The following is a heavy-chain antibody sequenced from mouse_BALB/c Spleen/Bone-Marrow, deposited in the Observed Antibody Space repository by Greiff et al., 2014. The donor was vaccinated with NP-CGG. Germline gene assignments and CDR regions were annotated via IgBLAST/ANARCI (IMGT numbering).Heavy chain of an antibody. CDR2: INPYNGGT. Sequence: EVQLQESGPELVKPGPSVKISCKASGYSFTGYYMHWVKQSHGKSLEWIREINPYNGGTSYNQKFKGKATLTVDTSSSTAFMELPRMTSEDSLVYYCARQLYGNYAYWGQGTLVTVSA. CDR1: GYSFTGYY. D-gene: IGHD2-10*02. CDR3: ARQLYGNYAY. J-gene: IGHJ3*01. V-gene: IGHV1S30*01.